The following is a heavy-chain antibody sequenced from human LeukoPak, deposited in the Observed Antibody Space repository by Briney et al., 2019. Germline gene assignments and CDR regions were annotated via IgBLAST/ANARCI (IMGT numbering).Heavy chain of an antibody. D-gene: IGHD2-2*01. CDR3: ARARLEYQLVEFDP. CDR2: IKQDGSEK. CDR1: GFTFSSYW. V-gene: IGHV3-7*01. Sequence: GGSLRLSCAASGFTFSSYWMSWVRQAPGKGLEWVTNIKQDGSEKYYVDSVKGRFTISRDNAKNSLYLQMNSLRAEDTAVYYCARARLEYQLVEFDPWGQGTLVTVSS. J-gene: IGHJ5*02.